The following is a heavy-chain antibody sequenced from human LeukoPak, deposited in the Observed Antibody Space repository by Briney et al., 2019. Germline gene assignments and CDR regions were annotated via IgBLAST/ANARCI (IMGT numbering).Heavy chain of an antibody. J-gene: IGHJ4*02. CDR2: ISGSGGST. D-gene: IGHD6-13*01. V-gene: IGHV3-23*01. CDR1: GFTFSSYS. CDR3: AKDLYGSRN. Sequence: GGSLRLSCAASGFTFSSYSMNWVRQAPGKGLEWVSAISGSGGSTYYADSVKGRFTISRDNSKNTLYPQMNSLRAEDTAVYYCAKDLYGSRNWGQGTLVTVSS.